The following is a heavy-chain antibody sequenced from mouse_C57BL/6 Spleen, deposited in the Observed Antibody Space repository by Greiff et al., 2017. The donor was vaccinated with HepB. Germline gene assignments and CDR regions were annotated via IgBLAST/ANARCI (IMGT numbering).Heavy chain of an antibody. D-gene: IGHD4-1*01. CDR3: ARPNWDVRYFDY. CDR1: GYAFSSYW. J-gene: IGHJ2*01. Sequence: VQLQQSGAELVKPGASVKISCKASGYAFSSYWMNWVKQRPGTGLEWIGQIYPGDGDTNYNGKFKGKATLTADKSSSTAYMQLSSLTSEDSAVYFCARPNWDVRYFDYWGQGTTLTVSS. CDR2: IYPGDGDT. V-gene: IGHV1-80*01.